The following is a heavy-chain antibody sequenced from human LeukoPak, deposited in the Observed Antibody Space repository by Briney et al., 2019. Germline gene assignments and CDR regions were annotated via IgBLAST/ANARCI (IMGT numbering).Heavy chain of an antibody. D-gene: IGHD3-3*01. Sequence: SETLSLTCTVSGGSISSYYWSLIRQPPGKGLEWIGYIYYSGSTNYNPSLKSRVTISVDTSKNQFSLKLSSVTAADTAVYYCASYDFWSGSQYWGQGTLVTVSS. CDR2: IYYSGST. CDR3: ASYDFWSGSQY. CDR1: GGSISSYY. V-gene: IGHV4-59*08. J-gene: IGHJ4*02.